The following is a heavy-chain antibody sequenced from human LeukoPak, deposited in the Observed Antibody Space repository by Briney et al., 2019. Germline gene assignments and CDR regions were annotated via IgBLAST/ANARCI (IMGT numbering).Heavy chain of an antibody. Sequence: GGSLRLSCAASGFTFSSYAMHWVRQAPGKGLEWVAVISYDGSNKYYADSVKGRFTISRDNSKNTLYLQMNSLRAEDTAVYYCARDFRVRLYGSGSAFDYWGQGTLVTVSS. D-gene: IGHD3-10*01. CDR1: GFTFSSYA. CDR2: ISYDGSNK. V-gene: IGHV3-30-3*01. CDR3: ARDFRVRLYGSGSAFDY. J-gene: IGHJ4*02.